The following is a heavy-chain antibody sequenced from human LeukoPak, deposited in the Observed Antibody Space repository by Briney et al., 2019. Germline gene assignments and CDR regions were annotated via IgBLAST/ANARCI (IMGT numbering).Heavy chain of an antibody. CDR3: ARQGDYSVDYYYGMDV. V-gene: IGHV4-59*08. CDR2: IYYSGST. Sequence: PSETLSLTCTVSGGSISSYYWSWIRQPPGKGLEWIGYIYYSGSTNYNPSLKSRVTISVDTSKNQFSLKLSSVTAADTAVYYCARQGDYSVDYYYGMDVWGQGTTVTVSS. CDR1: GGSISSYY. D-gene: IGHD4-11*01. J-gene: IGHJ6*02.